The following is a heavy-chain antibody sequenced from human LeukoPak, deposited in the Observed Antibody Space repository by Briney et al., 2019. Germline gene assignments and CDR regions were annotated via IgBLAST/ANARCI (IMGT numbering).Heavy chain of an antibody. CDR3: ARDLYGMDV. CDR1: RFTFSNYE. V-gene: IGHV3-48*03. J-gene: IGHJ6*02. Sequence: PGGSLRLSCVASRFTFSNYEMNWVRQAPGKGLEWVSYISRSCTTIHYADSVKGRFSISRDNGKNSLFLQLNSLRAEDTALYYCARDLYGMDVWGQGTTVTVSS. CDR2: ISRSCTTI.